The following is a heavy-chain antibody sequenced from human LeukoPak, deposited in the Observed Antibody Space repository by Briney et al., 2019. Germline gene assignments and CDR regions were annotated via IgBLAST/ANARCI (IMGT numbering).Heavy chain of an antibody. Sequence: PGGSLRLSCAASGFTFSDHYMDWVRQARGKGLEWDGRTRNKANGYTTEYAASVKGRFTISRDDSKNSLYLQMNSLKTEDTAVYYCTREDGYNFYYFDYWGQGTLVTVSS. V-gene: IGHV3-72*01. J-gene: IGHJ4*02. CDR2: TRNKANGYTT. CDR1: GFTFSDHY. CDR3: TREDGYNFYYFDY. D-gene: IGHD5-24*01.